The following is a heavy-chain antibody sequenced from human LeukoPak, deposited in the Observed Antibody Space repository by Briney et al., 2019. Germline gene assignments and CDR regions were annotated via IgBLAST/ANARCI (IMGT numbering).Heavy chain of an antibody. CDR3: APLLRDTYSSGWSDLYYFDY. CDR1: GGSISSYY. V-gene: IGHV4-59*01. CDR2: IYYSGST. J-gene: IGHJ4*02. Sequence: SSETLSLTCTVSGGSISSYYWTWIRQPPGKGLEWIGYIYYSGSTNYNPSLKSRVSISLDTSKSQFSLKLSSVTAADTALYHRAPLLRDTYSSGWSDLYYFDYWGQGTLVTVSS. D-gene: IGHD6-13*01.